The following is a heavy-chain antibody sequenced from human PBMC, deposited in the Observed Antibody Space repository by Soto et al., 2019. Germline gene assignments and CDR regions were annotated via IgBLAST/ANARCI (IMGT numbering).Heavy chain of an antibody. Sequence: PGGSLRLSCAASGFTFSSYGMHWVRQAPGKGLEWVAVISYDGSNKYYADSVKGRFTISRDNAKNTVYLQMNSLRPEDTAVYYCARGSWHKFYMDVLGKGTTVTVSS. D-gene: IGHD6-13*01. CDR3: ARGSWHKFYMDV. J-gene: IGHJ6*03. CDR2: ISYDGSNK. V-gene: IGHV3-30*03. CDR1: GFTFSSYG.